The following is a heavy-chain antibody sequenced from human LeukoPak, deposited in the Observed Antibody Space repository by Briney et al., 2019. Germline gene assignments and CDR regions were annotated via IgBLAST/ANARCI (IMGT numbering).Heavy chain of an antibody. CDR1: GFTFSSYA. V-gene: IGHV3-23*01. J-gene: IGHJ4*02. D-gene: IGHD3-10*01. Sequence: GGSLRLSCAASGFTFSSYAMSWVRQAPGKGLEWVSPFSGSGGNTYYADSVKGRFTISRDNSKNTLYLQMNSLRAEDTAVYYCAGPRSSYYYGSGSYYNYWGQGTLVTVSS. CDR3: AGPRSSYYYGSGSYYNY. CDR2: FSGSGGNT.